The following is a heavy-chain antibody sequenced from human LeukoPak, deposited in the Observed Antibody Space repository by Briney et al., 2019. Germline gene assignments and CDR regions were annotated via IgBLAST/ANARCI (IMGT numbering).Heavy chain of an antibody. CDR3: ARDLEDIVVVPAAIFGIYDAFDI. D-gene: IGHD2-2*02. V-gene: IGHV4-4*07. CDR1: GGSISSYY. J-gene: IGHJ3*02. CDR2: IYTSGST. Sequence: PSETLSLTCTVSGGSISSYYWSWIRQPAGKGLEWIGRIYTSGSTNYNPSLKSRVTMSVDTSKNQFSLKLSSVTAADTAVYYCARDLEDIVVVPAAIFGIYDAFDIWGQGTMVTVSS.